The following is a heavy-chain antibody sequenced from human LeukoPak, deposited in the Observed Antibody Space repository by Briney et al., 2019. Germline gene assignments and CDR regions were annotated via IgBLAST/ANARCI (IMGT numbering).Heavy chain of an antibody. J-gene: IGHJ4*02. V-gene: IGHV3-23*01. CDR3: AKSRSGWYFFEY. CDR1: GFTFSTYA. CDR2: ISGSGDST. Sequence: GGSLRLSCAASGFTFSTYAMSWVRQAPGKGLEWVSGISGSGDSTYYADSVKGRFTISRDNSKNTLYLQMNSLRAEDTAVYYCAKSRSGWYFFEYWGQGTLVAVSS. D-gene: IGHD6-19*01.